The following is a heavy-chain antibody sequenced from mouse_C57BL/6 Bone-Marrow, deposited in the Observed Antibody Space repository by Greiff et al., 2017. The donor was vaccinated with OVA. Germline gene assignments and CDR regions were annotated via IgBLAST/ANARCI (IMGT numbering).Heavy chain of an antibody. CDR2: IDPETGGT. Sequence: VKLMESGAELVRPGASVTLSCKASGYTFTDYEMHWVKQTPVHGLEWIGAIDPETGGTAYNQKFKGKAILTADKSSSTAYMELRSLTSEDSAVYYCTRYGHFDYWGQGTTLTVSS. D-gene: IGHD1-2*01. CDR3: TRYGHFDY. V-gene: IGHV1-15*01. CDR1: GYTFTDYE. J-gene: IGHJ2*01.